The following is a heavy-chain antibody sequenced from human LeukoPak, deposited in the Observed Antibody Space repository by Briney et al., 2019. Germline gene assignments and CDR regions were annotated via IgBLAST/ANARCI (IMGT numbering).Heavy chain of an antibody. CDR1: GYTFTGYY. J-gene: IGHJ4*02. V-gene: IGHV1-2*06. CDR3: ARGIVGATSYFDY. D-gene: IGHD1-26*01. CDR2: INPNSGGT. Sequence: ASVKVSCKASGYTFTGYYMHWVRQAPGQGLEWMGRINPNSGGTNYAQKFQGRVTMTRDTSISTAYKELSRLRSDDTAVYYCARGIVGATSYFDYWGQGTLVTVSS.